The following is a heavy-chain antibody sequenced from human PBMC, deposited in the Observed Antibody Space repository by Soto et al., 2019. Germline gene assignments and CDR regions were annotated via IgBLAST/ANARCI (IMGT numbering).Heavy chain of an antibody. D-gene: IGHD1-26*01. J-gene: IGHJ4*02. CDR2: MNPNSGNT. V-gene: IGHV1-8*01. CDR1: GYTFTSYD. Sequence: QVQLVQSGAEVKKPGASVKVSCKSSGYTFTSYDINWVRQSTGHGLEWMGWMNPNSGNTGYAQKFQGRVTMTRNTSIRTAYMELSSLRSEDTAVYYCATGLGATRYFDYWGQGTLVTVSS. CDR3: ATGLGATRYFDY.